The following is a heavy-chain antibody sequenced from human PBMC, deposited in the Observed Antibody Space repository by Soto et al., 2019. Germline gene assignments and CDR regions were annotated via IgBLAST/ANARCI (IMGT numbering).Heavy chain of an antibody. Sequence: AASVKVSCKASGYTFTSYGISWVRQAPGQGLEWMGWISAYNGNTNYAQKLQGRVTMTTDTSTSTAYKELRSLRSDDTAVNYCARDSRGASGVWGGDYGGQGTLVTVSS. CDR3: ARDSRGASGVWGGDY. V-gene: IGHV1-18*01. J-gene: IGHJ4*02. D-gene: IGHD3-10*01. CDR1: GYTFTSYG. CDR2: ISAYNGNT.